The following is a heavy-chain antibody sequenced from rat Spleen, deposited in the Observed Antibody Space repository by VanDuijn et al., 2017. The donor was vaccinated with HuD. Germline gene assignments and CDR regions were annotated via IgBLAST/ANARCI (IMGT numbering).Heavy chain of an antibody. D-gene: IGHD4-3*01. CDR3: ARLGGLRNWFAY. J-gene: IGHJ3*01. CDR1: GFTFSNYD. CDR2: ISTGGDDT. Sequence: EVQLVESGGGLVQPGRSLKLSCAASGFTFSNYDMAWVRQAPTKGLEWVASISTGGDDTYYRDSVKGRFTISRDDDESTRYLQMDSLRSEETATYFCARLGGLRNWFAYWGQGTLVTVSS. V-gene: IGHV5S23*01.